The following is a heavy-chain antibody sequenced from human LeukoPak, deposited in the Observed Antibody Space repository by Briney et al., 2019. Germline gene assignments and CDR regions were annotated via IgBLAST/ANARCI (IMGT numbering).Heavy chain of an antibody. CDR3: ARGGDGYKTPFDY. J-gene: IGHJ4*02. Sequence: SETLSLTCTVSGYSISSGYYWGWIRQPPGKGLEWIGSGYHSGSTYYNPSLKSRVTISVDRSKNQFSLILSSVTAADTAVYYCARGGDGYKTPFDYWGQGTLVTVSS. CDR1: GYSISSGYY. V-gene: IGHV4-38-2*02. D-gene: IGHD5-24*01. CDR2: GYHSGST.